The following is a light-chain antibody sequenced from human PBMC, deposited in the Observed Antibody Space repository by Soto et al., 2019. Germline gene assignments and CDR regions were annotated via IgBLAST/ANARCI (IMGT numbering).Light chain of an antibody. CDR3: QQCYNWPLT. V-gene: IGKV3-15*01. CDR2: GAS. CDR1: QRVSSS. J-gene: IGKJ4*01. Sequence: EILMTQSPATLSVSPGERATLSCRASQRVSSSLAWYQQKPGQAPRLLIYGASTRATGVPARFSGSGSGTEFARTISSLQSEDFAVYYCQQCYNWPLTFGGGNKVEIK.